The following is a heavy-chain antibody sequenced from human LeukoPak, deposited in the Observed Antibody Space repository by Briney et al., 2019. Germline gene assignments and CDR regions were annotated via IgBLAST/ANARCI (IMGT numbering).Heavy chain of an antibody. CDR1: GFTFSSYS. D-gene: IGHD1-26*01. Sequence: GGSLRLSCAASGFTFSSYSMNWVRQAPGKGLEWVSSISSSSSYIYYADSVKGRFTISGDNAKNSLYLQMNSLRAEDTAVYYCASRGGSYLPFDYWGQGTLVTVSS. CDR2: ISSSSSYI. CDR3: ASRGGSYLPFDY. J-gene: IGHJ4*02. V-gene: IGHV3-21*01.